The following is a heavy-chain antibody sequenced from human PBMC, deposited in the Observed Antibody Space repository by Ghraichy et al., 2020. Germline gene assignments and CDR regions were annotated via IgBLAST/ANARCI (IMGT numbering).Heavy chain of an antibody. CDR2: IIPIFGTA. D-gene: IGHD6-19*01. CDR1: GGTFSSYA. CDR3: ARAGIEQWPQYYFDY. V-gene: IGHV1-69*06. J-gene: IGHJ4*02. Sequence: SVKVSCKASGGTFSSYAISWVRQAPGQGLEWMGGIIPIFGTANYAQKFQGRVTITADKSTSTAYLELSSLRSEDTAVYYCARAGIEQWPQYYFDYWGQGTLVTVSS.